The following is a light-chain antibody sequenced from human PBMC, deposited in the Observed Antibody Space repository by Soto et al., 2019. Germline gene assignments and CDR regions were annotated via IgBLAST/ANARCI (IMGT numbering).Light chain of an antibody. CDR3: QHYGNSPLT. CDR2: GAS. J-gene: IGKJ1*01. Sequence: EIVLTQSPGTLSLSPGERATLSCRASQSVTSNYLAWYQQKPGRAPKLLIYGASIRATGIPDRFSGSGSGTDFSLTINSLEPEDFAVYFCQHYGNSPLTFGQGTKVEVK. V-gene: IGKV3-20*01. CDR1: QSVTSNY.